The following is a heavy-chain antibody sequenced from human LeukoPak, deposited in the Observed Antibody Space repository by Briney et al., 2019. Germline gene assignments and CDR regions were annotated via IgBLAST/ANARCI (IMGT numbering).Heavy chain of an antibody. CDR1: GYTFIAYY. J-gene: IGHJ4*02. D-gene: IGHD5-24*01. V-gene: IGHV1-2*02. Sequence: ASVKVSCRASGYTFIAYYMHWVGQAPGHGLEGMGWINPSSGRANYAQKFQGRVTMTRATSISTAYMELSELRSDDTAVYYCAGQKDQRPINYWGQGTLITVSS. CDR2: INPSSGRA. CDR3: AGQKDQRPINY.